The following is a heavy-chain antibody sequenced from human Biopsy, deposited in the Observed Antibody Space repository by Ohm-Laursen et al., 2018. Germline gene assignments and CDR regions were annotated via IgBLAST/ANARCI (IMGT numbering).Heavy chain of an antibody. J-gene: IGHJ6*02. V-gene: IGHV3-21*01. CDR1: GFSVSSYD. D-gene: IGHD2-15*01. CDR3: ARDSGRRAHEGGMDV. Sequence: SLRLSFAASGFSVSSYDMNWVRQAQGKGLEWISYISETSSHIYDTDPARGRFTVARDNAKNSLYLQLNSLRVEDSAVYYCARDSGRRAHEGGMDVWGQGTTVTVSS. CDR2: ISETSSHI.